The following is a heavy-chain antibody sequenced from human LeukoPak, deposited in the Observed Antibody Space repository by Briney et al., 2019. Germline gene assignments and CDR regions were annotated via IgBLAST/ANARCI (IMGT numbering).Heavy chain of an antibody. CDR3: ASGYKTVSVFDH. J-gene: IGHJ4*02. CDR2: INPSGGGT. V-gene: IGHV1-46*01. D-gene: IGHD5-24*01. CDR1: GYTFTTYY. Sequence: GASVKVSCKASGYTFTTYYIHWVRQAPGQGLVWMGLINPSGGGTRYAQKFQGRVTMTRDTSTSTVYMELSSLRSEDTAVYYCASGYKTVSVFDHWGQGTLVTVSS.